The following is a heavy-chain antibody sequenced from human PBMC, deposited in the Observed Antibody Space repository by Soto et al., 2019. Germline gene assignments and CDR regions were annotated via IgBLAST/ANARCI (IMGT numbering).Heavy chain of an antibody. CDR1: GDSISRGGYY. Sequence: SETLSLTCTVSGDSISRGGYYWSWIRQHPGKGLEWIGYIYYSGSTYYNPSLKSRVTISVDTSKNQFSLKLSSVTAADTAVYYCGASDSSGSYFPGYWGQGTLVTVS. CDR3: GASDSSGSYFPGY. D-gene: IGHD3-22*01. CDR2: IYYSGST. J-gene: IGHJ4*02. V-gene: IGHV4-31*03.